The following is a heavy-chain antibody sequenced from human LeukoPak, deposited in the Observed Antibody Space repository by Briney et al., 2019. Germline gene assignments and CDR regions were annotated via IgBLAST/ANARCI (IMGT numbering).Heavy chain of an antibody. CDR2: IYYSGST. J-gene: IGHJ6*02. Sequence: PSETLSLTCTVSGGSISSGGYYWSWIRQHPGKGLEWIGYIYYSGSTYYNPSLKSRVTISVDTSKNQFSLKLSSVTAADTAVYYCTRVSSSSYYYYGMDVWGQGTTVTVPS. CDR3: TRVSSSSYYYYGMDV. D-gene: IGHD6-6*01. V-gene: IGHV4-31*03. CDR1: GGSISSGGYY.